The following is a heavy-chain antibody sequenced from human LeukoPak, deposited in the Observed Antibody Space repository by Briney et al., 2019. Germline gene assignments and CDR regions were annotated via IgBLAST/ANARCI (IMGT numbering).Heavy chain of an antibody. CDR3: TSAFGGVIVPFDY. CDR1: GFTFGDYA. Sequence: PGRSLRLSCTASGFTFGDYAMSWFRQAPGKGLEWVGFIRSKAYGGTTEYAASVKGRFTISRDDSKSIGYLQMNSLKTEDTDVYYCTSAFGGVIVPFDYWGQGTLVTVSS. V-gene: IGHV3-49*03. D-gene: IGHD3-16*02. CDR2: IRSKAYGGTT. J-gene: IGHJ4*02.